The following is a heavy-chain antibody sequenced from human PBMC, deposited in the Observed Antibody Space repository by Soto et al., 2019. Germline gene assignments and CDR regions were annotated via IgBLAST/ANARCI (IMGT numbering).Heavy chain of an antibody. V-gene: IGHV3-15*01. Sequence: LRLSCVASGFNLSHPWMTWVRQAAGKGLEWVGRIKSKTDGGTADYAAPVKGRATISRDDSKNTVYLQMNSLKTEDTAVYYCTTGIYYDILTGYHNVAYWGQGALVTVSS. CDR3: TTGIYYDILTGYHNVAY. CDR2: IKSKTDGGTA. CDR1: GFNLSHPW. J-gene: IGHJ4*02. D-gene: IGHD3-9*01.